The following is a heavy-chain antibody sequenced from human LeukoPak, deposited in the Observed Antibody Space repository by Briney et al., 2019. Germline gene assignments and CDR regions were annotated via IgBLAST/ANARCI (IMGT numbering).Heavy chain of an antibody. CDR3: ASQDIAAAGTGAFDI. V-gene: IGHV4-39*01. Sequence: PSETLSLTCTVSGGSISSSSYYWGWIRQPPGKGLEWIGSIYYSGSTYYNPSLKCRVPISVDTSKNQYSLKLSSVTAADTAVYYCASQDIAAAGTGAFDIWGQGTMVTVSS. J-gene: IGHJ3*02. CDR2: IYYSGST. CDR1: GGSISSSSYY. D-gene: IGHD6-13*01.